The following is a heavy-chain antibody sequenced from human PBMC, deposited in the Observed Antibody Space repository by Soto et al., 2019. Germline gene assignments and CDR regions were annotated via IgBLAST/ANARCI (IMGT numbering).Heavy chain of an antibody. CDR2: IDYTGHT. D-gene: IGHD2-8*02. Sequence: SETLSLTCTVSGDTINTYFWNWIRQPPGKGLQWIGHIDYTGHTIYNPSLESRVSMSLDTSNNQFSLRLSSVTAADTAVYYCARRVCTVRTCYPPQDSWLASWGQGTLVTVSS. V-gene: IGHV4-59*08. CDR3: ARRVCTVRTCYPPQDSWLAS. J-gene: IGHJ5*01. CDR1: GDTINTYF.